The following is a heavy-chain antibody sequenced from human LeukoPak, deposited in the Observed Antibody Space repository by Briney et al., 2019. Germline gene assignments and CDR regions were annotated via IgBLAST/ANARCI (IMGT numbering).Heavy chain of an antibody. V-gene: IGHV4-34*01. Sequence: PSETLSLTCAVYGGSFSGYYWSWIRQPPGKGLEWIGSIYYSGSTYYNPSLKSRVTISIDSFKNQFSLKLTSVIAADTAVYYCARHLGGSSYFDYWGQGTLVTVSS. D-gene: IGHD1-26*01. CDR2: IYYSGST. CDR1: GGSFSGYY. CDR3: ARHLGGSSYFDY. J-gene: IGHJ4*02.